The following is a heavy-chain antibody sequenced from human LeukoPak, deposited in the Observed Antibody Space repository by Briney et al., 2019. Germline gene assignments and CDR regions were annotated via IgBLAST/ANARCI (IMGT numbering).Heavy chain of an antibody. CDR1: GFTVSTNF. CDR2: IYSGGNT. CDR3: ARGNCTSISCYTFDC. Sequence: SGGSLRLSCAASGFTVSTNFMTWVRQAPGKGLEWVSIIYSGGNTYLADSVKGRFTISRDISKNTLYLQMNNLRAEDTAVYSCARGNCTSISCYTFDCWGQGTQVTVSS. D-gene: IGHD2-2*02. J-gene: IGHJ4*02. V-gene: IGHV3-53*01.